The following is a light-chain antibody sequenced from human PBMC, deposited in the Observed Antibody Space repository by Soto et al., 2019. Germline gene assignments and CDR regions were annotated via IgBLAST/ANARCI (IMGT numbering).Light chain of an antibody. Sequence: QTVVTQEPSFSVSPGGTVTLTCGLISGSVSPSYYPTWYQQTPGQAPRTLIYTTNTRSSGVPDRFSGSILGNKAALSIAGANADDEADYYCVLFMGSGLWVFGGGTQLTVL. CDR2: TTN. V-gene: IGLV8-61*01. J-gene: IGLJ3*02. CDR1: SGSVSPSYY. CDR3: VLFMGSGLWV.